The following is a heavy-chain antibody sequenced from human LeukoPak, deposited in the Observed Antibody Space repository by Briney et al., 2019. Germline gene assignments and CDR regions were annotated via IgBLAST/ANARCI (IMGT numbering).Heavy chain of an antibody. D-gene: IGHD3-22*01. CDR1: GGSISSGDYY. CDR3: ARAAYDSSGYYPH. CDR2: IYYSGST. J-gene: IGHJ4*02. V-gene: IGHV4-30-4*01. Sequence: SETLSLTCTVSGGSISSGDYYWSWIRQPPGKGLEWIGYIYYSGSTYYNPSLKSRVTISVDTSKNQFSLKLSSVTAADTAVYYCARAAYDSSGYYPHWGQGTLVTVSS.